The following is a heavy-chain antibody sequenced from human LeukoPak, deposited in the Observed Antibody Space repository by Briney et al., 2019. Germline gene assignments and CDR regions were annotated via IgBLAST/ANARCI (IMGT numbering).Heavy chain of an antibody. V-gene: IGHV4-59*01. CDR1: GGSISSYY. CDR3: AGGYDSSGSDY. J-gene: IGHJ4*02. Sequence: SETLSLTCTVSGGSISSYYWSWIRQPPGKGLGWIGYIYYSGSTNYNPSLKSRVTISVDTSKNQFSLKLSSVTAADTAVYYCAGGYDSSGSDYWGQGTLVTVSS. D-gene: IGHD3-22*01. CDR2: IYYSGST.